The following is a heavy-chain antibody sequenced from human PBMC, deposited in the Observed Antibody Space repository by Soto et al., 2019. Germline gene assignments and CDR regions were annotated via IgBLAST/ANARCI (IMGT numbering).Heavy chain of an antibody. D-gene: IGHD3-10*01. CDR1: GYTFSSYG. Sequence: QVQLVQSGAEVKRAGASVKVSCKASGYTFSSYGLSWVRQAPGQGLEGMGWISDYNGNTHYAKKFQGRGIMTTDTSTRTAYMELRSLRSDDTAVYFCAREGYYSGSGTYSPPRYYGMDVWGQGTTVTVSS. J-gene: IGHJ6*02. CDR3: AREGYYSGSGTYSPPRYYGMDV. V-gene: IGHV1-18*01. CDR2: ISDYNGNT.